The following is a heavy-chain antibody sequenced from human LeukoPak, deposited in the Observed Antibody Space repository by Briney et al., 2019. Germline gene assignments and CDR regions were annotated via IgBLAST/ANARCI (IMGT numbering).Heavy chain of an antibody. V-gene: IGHV3-30*02. D-gene: IGHD3-9*01. CDR1: GFTFSSYG. Sequence: HPGGSLRLSCAASGFTFSSYGMHWVRQAPGKGLEWVTFIRYDGTNKYYGDSVKGRFTISRDNSKNTLSLQMNSLRAEDTAVYYCAKGSYYNILTGFSSRLPPDNWGQGTLVTVSS. J-gene: IGHJ4*02. CDR2: IRYDGTNK. CDR3: AKGSYYNILTGFSSRLPPDN.